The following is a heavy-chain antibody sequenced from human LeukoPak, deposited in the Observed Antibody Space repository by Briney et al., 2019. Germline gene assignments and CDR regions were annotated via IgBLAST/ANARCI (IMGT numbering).Heavy chain of an antibody. Sequence: SETLSLTRTVSGGSISNSSYYWGWLRQPPGKGVEWIGSIYYSGSTYYNPSLKRRVTISVETSKNQFSLKLSSVTAADTAVYYCASHSSYVSPFRSWGRGPLVTVSP. CDR3: ASHSSYVSPFRS. CDR1: GGSISNSSYY. V-gene: IGHV4-39*01. D-gene: IGHD3-10*02. J-gene: IGHJ5*02. CDR2: IYYSGST.